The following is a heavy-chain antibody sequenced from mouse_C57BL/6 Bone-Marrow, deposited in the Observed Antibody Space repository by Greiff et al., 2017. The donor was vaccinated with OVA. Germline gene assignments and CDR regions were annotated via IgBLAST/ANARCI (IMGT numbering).Heavy chain of an antibody. J-gene: IGHJ1*03. V-gene: IGHV1-19*01. Sequence: VQLQQSGPVLVKPGASVKMSCKASGYTFTDYYMNWVKQSHGKSLEWIGVINPYNGGTSYNQKFKGKATLTVDKSSSTAYMELNSLTSEDSAVYYCAREEGIYYYARGYFDVWDTGTTVTVSS. CDR3: AREEGIYYYARGYFDV. CDR1: GYTFTDYY. CDR2: INPYNGGT. D-gene: IGHD1-1*01.